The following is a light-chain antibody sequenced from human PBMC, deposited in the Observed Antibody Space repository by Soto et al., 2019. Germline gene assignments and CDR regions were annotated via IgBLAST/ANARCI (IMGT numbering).Light chain of an antibody. CDR1: QSVRTS. Sequence: EIVLTPSPATLSLSPRERATLSCRASQSVRTSLAWYQQKPGQAPRLLIYDTVNRATGVPARFRGSGSEADFTLTISSLEPEDFAVYYCQQRSNWLITVGQGTRLEI. CDR3: QQRSNWLIT. J-gene: IGKJ5*01. V-gene: IGKV3-11*01. CDR2: DTV.